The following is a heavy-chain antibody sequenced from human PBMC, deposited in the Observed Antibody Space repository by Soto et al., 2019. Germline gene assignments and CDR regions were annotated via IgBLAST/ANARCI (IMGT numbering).Heavy chain of an antibody. J-gene: IGHJ4*02. V-gene: IGHV1-69*06. Sequence: QVQLVQSGAEVKKPGSSVKVSCKASGGTFSSYAISWVRQAPGQGLEWMGGIIPIFGTANYAQKFQGRVTITGDKAPSTAYGELGSLSSEDRAVYYCARAGYSSSSSYFHSGGQGPLVPVSS. CDR2: IIPIFGTA. CDR3: ARAGYSSSSSYFHS. CDR1: GGTFSSYA. D-gene: IGHD6-6*01.